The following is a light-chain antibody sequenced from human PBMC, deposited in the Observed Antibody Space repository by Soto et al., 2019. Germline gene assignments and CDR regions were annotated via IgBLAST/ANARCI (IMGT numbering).Light chain of an antibody. CDR1: QTDSSSY. J-gene: IGKJ1*01. Sequence: EIVLTQCPDTLSLSPGDTATLSCRASQTDSSSYLAWYQQKPGQAPRLLIYGASSRATGIPDRFSGSGSGTDSTLTISSLEPEDFAVYYCQLYGTSPQTFRQGTKV. CDR3: QLYGTSPQT. CDR2: GAS. V-gene: IGKV3-20*01.